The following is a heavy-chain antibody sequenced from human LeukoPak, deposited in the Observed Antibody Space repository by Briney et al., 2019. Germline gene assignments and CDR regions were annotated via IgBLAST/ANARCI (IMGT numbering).Heavy chain of an antibody. CDR1: GYNLTELS. CDR2: FDPEDGET. D-gene: IGHD3-22*01. J-gene: IGHJ4*02. Sequence: GASVKVSCKVSGYNLTELSMHWVRQAPGKGFEWMGSFDPEDGETIYAQKFKGRVTMTEDTSTDTTYMELSSLRSEDTAIYYCATGRRRRASSGYLFDSWGQGTVVTVSS. V-gene: IGHV1-24*01. CDR3: ATGRRRRASSGYLFDS.